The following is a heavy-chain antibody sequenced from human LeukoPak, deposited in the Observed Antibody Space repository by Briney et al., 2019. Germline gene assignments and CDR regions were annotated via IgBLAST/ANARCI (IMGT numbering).Heavy chain of an antibody. CDR1: VYTFTSYG. V-gene: IGHV1-18*01. D-gene: IGHD6-13*01. J-gene: IGHJ4*02. Sequence: GASVKVSCKASVYTFTSYGISWVRQAPGQGLEWMGWISAYNGNTNYAQKLQGRVTMTTDTSTSTAYVELRSLRSDDTAVYYCARDQDGAAALGDYWGRGTLVTVSS. CDR2: ISAYNGNT. CDR3: ARDQDGAAALGDY.